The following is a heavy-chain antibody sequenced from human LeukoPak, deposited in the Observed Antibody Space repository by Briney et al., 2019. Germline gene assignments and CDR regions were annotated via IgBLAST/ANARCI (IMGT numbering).Heavy chain of an antibody. V-gene: IGHV3-23*01. D-gene: IGHD1-26*01. J-gene: IGHJ4*02. CDR3: AKGDSGSSKFDY. CDR1: GFTFSSYG. Sequence: GGSLRLSCAASGFTFSSYGMSWVRQAPGKGLEWVSAISDSGGSTYYADSVKGRFTISRDNSKNTLYLQMNSLRAEDTAVYYCAKGDSGSSKFDYWGQGTLVTVSS. CDR2: ISDSGGST.